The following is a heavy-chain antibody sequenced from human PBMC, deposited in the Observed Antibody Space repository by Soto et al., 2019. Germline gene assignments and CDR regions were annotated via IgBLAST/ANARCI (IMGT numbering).Heavy chain of an antibody. J-gene: IGHJ3*02. CDR1: GFTFSSYS. V-gene: IGHV3-48*01. CDR3: AREAPAAMADAFDI. Sequence: EVQLVESGGGLVQPGGSLRLSCAASGFTFSSYSMNWVRQAPGKGLEWVSYISSSSSTIYYADSVKGRFTTPRDNDKNSLYLQMNSLRAEDTAVYYCAREAPAAMADAFDIWGQGTMVTVSS. CDR2: ISSSSSTI. D-gene: IGHD2-2*01.